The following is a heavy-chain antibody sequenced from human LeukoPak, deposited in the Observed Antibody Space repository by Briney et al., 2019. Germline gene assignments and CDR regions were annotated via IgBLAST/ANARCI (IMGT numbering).Heavy chain of an antibody. CDR1: GFTFSSYG. CDR2: ISFDGSIE. Sequence: GRSLRLSCAASGFTFSSYGMHWVRQTPGKGLEWVALISFDGSIEYYVDSVKGRFTISRDNSKNTLFLQMNSLRPEDTAVYYCAKDSDIAVAGSDDALDVWGQGTMVTVSS. D-gene: IGHD6-19*01. CDR3: AKDSDIAVAGSDDALDV. V-gene: IGHV3-30*18. J-gene: IGHJ3*01.